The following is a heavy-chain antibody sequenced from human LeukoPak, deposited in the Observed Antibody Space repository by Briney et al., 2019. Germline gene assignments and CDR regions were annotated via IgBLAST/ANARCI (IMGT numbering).Heavy chain of an antibody. V-gene: IGHV4-34*01. D-gene: IGHD3-16*01. CDR3: ARGLYGGSAGNGICYMDV. CDR1: GGSISGYD. Sequence: SQTLSLTRGVYGGSISGYDWSWVRQSPGKGLDWTGEINETRRTNYNPSLKSRVTISVDVSKNQFSLNLNSMNAADTAVYFCARGLYGGSAGNGICYMDVWGTGTTVTVSS. J-gene: IGHJ6*03. CDR2: INETRRT.